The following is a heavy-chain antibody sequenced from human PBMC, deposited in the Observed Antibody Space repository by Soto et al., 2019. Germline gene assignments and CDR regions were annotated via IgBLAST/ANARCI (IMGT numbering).Heavy chain of an antibody. J-gene: IGHJ4*02. Sequence: SETLSLTCNVSGGSMNFYYWMWIRQPPGKGLEWIGSVYDTGTTSYNSSLKSRVTMSVDTSKSQFSLNLISVTAADTAVYYCARGRGGHFDSWGQASLVPVSS. CDR3: ARGRGGHFDS. D-gene: IGHD3-10*01. CDR1: GGSMNFYY. CDR2: VYDTGTT. V-gene: IGHV4-59*01.